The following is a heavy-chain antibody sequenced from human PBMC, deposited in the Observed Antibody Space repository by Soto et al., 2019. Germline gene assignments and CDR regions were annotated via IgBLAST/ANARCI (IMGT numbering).Heavy chain of an antibody. CDR3: ARDQVLIVLMVYATAFDI. CDR2: ISAYSGNT. V-gene: IGHV1-18*01. J-gene: IGHJ3*02. CDR1: GYTFTSYG. D-gene: IGHD2-8*01. Sequence: QVQLVQSGAEVKKPGASVKVSCKASGYTFTSYGIHWVRQAPGQGLEWMGWISAYSGNTNYAQKIQGRVTMTTDTSTSTAYMELRSLRSDDTAVYYCARDQVLIVLMVYATAFDIWGQGTMVTVSS.